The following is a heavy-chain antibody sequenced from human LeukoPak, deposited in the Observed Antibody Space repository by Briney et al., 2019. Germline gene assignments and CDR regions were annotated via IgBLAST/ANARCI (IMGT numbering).Heavy chain of an antibody. CDR2: IKSLAAGGTT. V-gene: IGHV3-15*01. Sequence: PGGSLRLSCAVSGLTFRDAWMSWVRQAPGKGLEWVGRIKSLAAGGTTDYAAPVKGRFIISRVDSKNTVYLQMNSLKTEDTAVCYCTHDSSGYYSLHSWGQGTLVTVSS. CDR1: GLTFRDAW. D-gene: IGHD3-22*01. J-gene: IGHJ4*02. CDR3: THDSSGYYSLHS.